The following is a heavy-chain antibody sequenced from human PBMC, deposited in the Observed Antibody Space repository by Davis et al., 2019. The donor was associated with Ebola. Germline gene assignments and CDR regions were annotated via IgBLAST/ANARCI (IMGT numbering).Heavy chain of an antibody. D-gene: IGHD2-2*02. CDR3: ARSYQLLYVYYYYMDV. CDR2: ISSSSSTI. CDR1: GFTFSSYS. J-gene: IGHJ6*03. V-gene: IGHV3-48*02. Sequence: GESLKISCAASGFTFSSYSMNWVRQAPGKGLEWVSYISSSSSTIYYADSVKGRFTISRDNAKNSLYLQMNSLRDVDTAVYYCARSYQLLYVYYYYMDVWGKGTTVTVSS.